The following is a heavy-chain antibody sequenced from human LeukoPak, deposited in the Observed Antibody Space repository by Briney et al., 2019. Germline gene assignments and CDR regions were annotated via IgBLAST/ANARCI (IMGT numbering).Heavy chain of an antibody. CDR1: GGSISSYY. V-gene: IGHV4-59*01. D-gene: IGHD7-27*01. J-gene: IGHJ6*02. CDR2: IYYSGST. CDR3: ASTLGLLTGDPGRYYYYGMDV. Sequence: SETLSLTCTVSGGSISSYYWSWIRQPPGKGLEWIGYIYYSGSTNYNPSLKSRVTISVDTSKSQFSLKLSSVTAADTAVYYCASTLGLLTGDPGRYYYYGMDVWGQGTTVTVSS.